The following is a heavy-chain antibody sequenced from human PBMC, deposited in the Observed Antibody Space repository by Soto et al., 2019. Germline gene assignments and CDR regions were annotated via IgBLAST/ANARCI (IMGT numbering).Heavy chain of an antibody. CDR2: ISGSGGST. V-gene: IGHV3-23*01. D-gene: IGHD3-3*01. J-gene: IGHJ4*02. Sequence: GGSLRLSCAASGFTFSSYAMSWVRQAPGKGLEWVSAISGSGGSTYYADSVKGRFTISRDNSKNTLYLQMNSLRAEDTAVYYCATEPNYDFWSGYFQFDYWGQGTLVTVSS. CDR3: ATEPNYDFWSGYFQFDY. CDR1: GFTFSSYA.